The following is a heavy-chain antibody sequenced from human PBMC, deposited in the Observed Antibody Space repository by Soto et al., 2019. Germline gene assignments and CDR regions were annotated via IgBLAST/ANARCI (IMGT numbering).Heavy chain of an antibody. CDR2: IYYSGST. CDR3: AREIKYDFWSGTFDY. Sequence: AETLSLTCTVSGVSVSSCSYYWSWIRRPPGKGLEWIGYIYYSGSTNYNPSLKSRATISVDTSKNQFSLKLSSVTAADTAVYYCAREIKYDFWSGTFDYWGQGTLVTVSS. D-gene: IGHD3-3*01. V-gene: IGHV4-61*01. CDR1: GVSVSSCSYY. J-gene: IGHJ4*02.